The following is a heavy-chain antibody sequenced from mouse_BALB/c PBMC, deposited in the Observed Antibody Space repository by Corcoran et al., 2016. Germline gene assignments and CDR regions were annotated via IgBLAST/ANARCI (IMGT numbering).Heavy chain of an antibody. D-gene: IGHD2-4*01. CDR3: ATMITTAY. CDR1: GFNIKDTY. Sequence: EVQLQQSGAELVKPGASVKLSCTASGFNIKDTYMHWVKQRPEQGLEWIGRIDPANGNTKYDPKCQGKATITAETSSNTAYLQLSSLTSEDTAVYYCATMITTAYWGQGTLVTVSA. V-gene: IGHV14-3*02. J-gene: IGHJ3*01. CDR2: IDPANGNT.